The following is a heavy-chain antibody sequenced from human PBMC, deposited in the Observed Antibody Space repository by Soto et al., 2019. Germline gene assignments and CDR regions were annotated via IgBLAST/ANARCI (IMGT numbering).Heavy chain of an antibody. CDR1: GGSISSYF. J-gene: IGHJ5*02. V-gene: IGHV4-59*01. D-gene: IGHD6-19*01. CDR2: IYYSEST. Sequence: PSETLSLTCTVSGGSISSYFWSWIRQPPGKGLEWIGYIYYSESTNYNPSLKSRVTISVDTSKNRFSLKLSSVTAADTAVYYCARDRGLGSGWYGWFDPWGQGTLVTVSS. CDR3: ARDRGLGSGWYGWFDP.